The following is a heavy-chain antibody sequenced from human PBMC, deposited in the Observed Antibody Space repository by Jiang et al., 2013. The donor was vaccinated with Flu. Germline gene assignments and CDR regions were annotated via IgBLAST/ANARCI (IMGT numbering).Heavy chain of an antibody. J-gene: IGHJ4*02. CDR2: IKSKAYGGTI. Sequence: GLVNRGGPFRLSCTTSGFSFRSVWMSWVRQAPGKGLEWVGHIKSKAYGGTIDYGAPVKGRFTISRDDSEDTLYLQMNSLKIEDTAVYYCATDVPYTAGGALESWGQGTLVTVSS. D-gene: IGHD3-16*01. CDR3: ATDVPYTAGGALES. CDR1: GFSFRSVW. V-gene: IGHV3-15*01.